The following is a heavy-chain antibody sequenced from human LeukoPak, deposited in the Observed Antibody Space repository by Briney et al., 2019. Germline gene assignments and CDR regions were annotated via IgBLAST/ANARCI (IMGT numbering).Heavy chain of an antibody. V-gene: IGHV4-39*07. J-gene: IGHJ6*03. CDR1: GGSISSSSYY. CDR2: INHSGST. CDR3: ARVGYCSSTSCYAWTNTYYYYYYMDV. D-gene: IGHD2-2*01. Sequence: PSETLSLNCTVSGGSISSSSYYWGWIRQPPGKGLEWIGEINHSGSTNYNPSLKSRVTISVDTSKNQFSLKLSSVTAADTAVYYCARVGYCSSTSCYAWTNTYYYYYYMDVWGKGTTVTVSS.